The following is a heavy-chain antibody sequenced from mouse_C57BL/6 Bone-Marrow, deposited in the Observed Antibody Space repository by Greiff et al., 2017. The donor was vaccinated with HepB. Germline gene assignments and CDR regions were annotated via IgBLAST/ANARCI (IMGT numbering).Heavy chain of an antibody. CDR2: ISSGSSTI. CDR3: ASGSSRYFDV. CDR1: GFTFSDYG. V-gene: IGHV5-17*01. Sequence: EVKVVESGGGLVKPGGSLKLSCAASGFTFSDYGMHWVRQAPEKGLEWVAYISSGSSTIYYADTVKGRFTISRDNAKNTLFLQMTSLRSEDTATYYCASGSSRYFDVWGTGTTVTVSS. J-gene: IGHJ1*03. D-gene: IGHD1-3*01.